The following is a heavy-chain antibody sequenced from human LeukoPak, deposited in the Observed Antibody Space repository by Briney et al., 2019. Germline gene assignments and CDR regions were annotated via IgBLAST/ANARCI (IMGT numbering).Heavy chain of an antibody. D-gene: IGHD3-22*01. V-gene: IGHV4-30-4*01. CDR3: AREGYYDSSGYLQH. CDR2: IYYSGST. CDR1: GGSISSGDNY. Sequence: PSETLSLTCTVSGGSISSGDNYWSWIRQPPGKGLEWIGYIYYSGSTYYNPSLKSRVTISVDTSKNQFSLKLSSVTAADTAVYYCAREGYYDSSGYLQHWGQGTLVTVSS. J-gene: IGHJ1*01.